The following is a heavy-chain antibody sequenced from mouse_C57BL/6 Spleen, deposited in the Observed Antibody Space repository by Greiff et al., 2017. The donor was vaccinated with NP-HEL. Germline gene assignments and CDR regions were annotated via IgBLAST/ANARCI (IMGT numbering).Heavy chain of an antibody. D-gene: IGHD2-3*01. CDR1: GFSLTSYG. Sequence: QVQLQQSGPGLVAPSQSLSITCTVSGFSLTSYGVHWVRQPPGKGLEWLVVIWSDGSTTYNSALKSRLSISKDNSKSQVFLKMNSLQTDDTAMYYCARQGDGLYYYAMDYWGQGTSVTVSS. CDR3: ARQGDGLYYYAMDY. J-gene: IGHJ4*01. V-gene: IGHV2-6-1*01. CDR2: IWSDGST.